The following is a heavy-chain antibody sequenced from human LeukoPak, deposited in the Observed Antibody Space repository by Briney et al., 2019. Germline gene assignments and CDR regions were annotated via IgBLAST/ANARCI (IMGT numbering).Heavy chain of an antibody. CDR2: IYRDGST. J-gene: IGHJ4*02. V-gene: IGHV3-66*01. D-gene: IGHD4-17*01. Sequence: GGSLRLSCAASGFTVSSDYMSWVRQAPGKGLEWCSVIYRDGSTYYADSVKGRFTISRDNSRNTLYLQMNSLRADDTAMYYCARLERYGDSPFDYWGQGTLVTVSS. CDR3: ARLERYGDSPFDY. CDR1: GFTVSSDY.